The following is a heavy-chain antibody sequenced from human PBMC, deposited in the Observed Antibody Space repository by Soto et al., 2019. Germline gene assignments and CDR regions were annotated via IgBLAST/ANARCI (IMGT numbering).Heavy chain of an antibody. J-gene: IGHJ6*02. CDR2: IYPGDSDT. CDR1: GYSFTSYW. D-gene: IGHD3-3*01. V-gene: IGHV5-51*01. CDR3: ARNPIRTFLARVGYGMDV. Sequence: PGESLKISCKGSGYSFTSYWIGWVRQMPGKGLEWMGIIYPGDSDTRYSPSFQGHVTISADKSISTAYLQWSSLKASDTAMYYCARNPIRTFLARVGYGMDVWGQGTTVTVSS.